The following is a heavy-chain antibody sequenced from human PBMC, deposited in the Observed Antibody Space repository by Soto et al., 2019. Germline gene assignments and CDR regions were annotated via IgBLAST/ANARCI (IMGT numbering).Heavy chain of an antibody. CDR1: GGSFSCYY. CDR3: ARGRGFTMVRGVSNWFDP. D-gene: IGHD3-10*01. J-gene: IGHJ5*02. CDR2: INHSGST. Sequence: PSETLSLTCAVYGGSFSCYYWSWIRQPPGKGLEWIGEINHSGSTNYNPSLKSRVTISVDTSKNQFSLKLSSVTAADTAVYYCARGRGFTMVRGVSNWFDPWGQGTLVTVSS. V-gene: IGHV4-34*01.